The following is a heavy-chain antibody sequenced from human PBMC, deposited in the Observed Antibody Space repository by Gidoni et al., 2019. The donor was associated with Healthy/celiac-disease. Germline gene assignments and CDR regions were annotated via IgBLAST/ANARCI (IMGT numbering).Heavy chain of an antibody. J-gene: IGHJ6*02. Sequence: QVQLVESGGGLVKPGGSLRLSCAASGFTFSDYYMSWIRQAPGKGLEWVSYISSSSSYTNYADSVKGRFTISRDNAKNSLYLQMNSLRAEDTAVYYCARWLYCGGDCYYYGMDVWGQGTTVTVSS. V-gene: IGHV3-11*05. CDR2: ISSSSSYT. CDR1: GFTFSDYY. CDR3: ARWLYCGGDCYYYGMDV. D-gene: IGHD2-21*01.